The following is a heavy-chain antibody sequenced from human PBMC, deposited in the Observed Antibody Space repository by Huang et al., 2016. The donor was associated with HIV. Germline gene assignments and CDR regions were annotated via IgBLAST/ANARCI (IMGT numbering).Heavy chain of an antibody. CDR1: GFSFTNYW. CDR2: IDPGDADT. D-gene: IGHD5-18*01. Sequence: EVQLVQSGAEVKKPGESLKISCKGSGFSFTNYWIGWVRQMPGKGLEWMGIIDPGDADTTDSPSFQGQVTISADKSINTAYLQGSSLKASDTAMYYCARPLLGYSYGYYFDYWGQGTLVTVSS. J-gene: IGHJ4*02. CDR3: ARPLLGYSYGYYFDY. V-gene: IGHV5-51*03.